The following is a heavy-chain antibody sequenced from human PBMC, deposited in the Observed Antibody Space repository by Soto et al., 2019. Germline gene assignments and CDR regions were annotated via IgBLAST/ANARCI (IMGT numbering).Heavy chain of an antibody. CDR3: ARAYIPFRTRAAHYYFDY. J-gene: IGHJ4*02. CDR1: GGSFSGYY. CDR2: INHSGST. V-gene: IGHV4-34*01. D-gene: IGHD2-2*01. Sequence: PSETLSLTCAVYGGSFSGYYWSWIRQPPGKGLEWIGEINHSGSTNYNPSLKSRVTISVDTSKNQFSLKLSSVTAADTAVYYCARAYIPFRTRAAHYYFDYWGQGTLVTVSS.